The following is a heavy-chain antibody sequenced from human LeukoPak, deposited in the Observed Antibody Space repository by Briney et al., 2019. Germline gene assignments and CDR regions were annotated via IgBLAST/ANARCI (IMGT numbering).Heavy chain of an antibody. CDR2: IYYSGST. CDR1: GGSFSGYS. CDR3: ARVRDDYDDY. D-gene: IGHD4/OR15-4a*01. J-gene: IGHJ4*02. Sequence: SETLSLTCVVYGGSFSGYSWNWIRQPPGKGLEWIGSIYYSGSTYYNPSLKSRVTTSVDTSKNQFSLKLRSVTAADTAVYYCARVRDDYDDYWGQGTLVTVSS. V-gene: IGHV4-34*01.